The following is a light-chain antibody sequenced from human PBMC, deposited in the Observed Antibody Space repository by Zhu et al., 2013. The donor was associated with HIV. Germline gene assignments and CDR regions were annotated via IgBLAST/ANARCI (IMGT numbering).Light chain of an antibody. Sequence: ESVLTQSPGTLSLSPGERATLSCRTSQRVSSASLAWYQQKPGQAPRLLIYGASSRATGIPDRFSGSGSGTDFTLTISRLEPEDFAVYYCHQYGSSPRTFGQGTKVEIK. CDR1: QRVSSAS. V-gene: IGKV3-20*01. CDR2: GAS. J-gene: IGKJ1*01. CDR3: HQYGSSPRT.